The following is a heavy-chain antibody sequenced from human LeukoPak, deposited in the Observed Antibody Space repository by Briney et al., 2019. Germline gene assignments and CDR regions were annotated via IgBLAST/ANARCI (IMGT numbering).Heavy chain of an antibody. J-gene: IGHJ6*02. D-gene: IGHD3-10*01. CDR1: GYTFTSYG. CDR2: ISAYNGNT. CDR3: ARDTTMVRGVPYYYGTDV. V-gene: IGHV1-18*01. Sequence: ASVKVSCKASGYTFTSYGISWGRQAPGQGREWRGWISAYNGNTNYAQKHQGRVTMTTDTSTSTAYMELRSLRSDDTAVYYCARDTTMVRGVPYYYGTDVWGQGTTVTVSS.